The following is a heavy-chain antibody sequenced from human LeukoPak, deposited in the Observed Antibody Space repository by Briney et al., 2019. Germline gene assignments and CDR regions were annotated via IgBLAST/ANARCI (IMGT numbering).Heavy chain of an antibody. CDR2: ISSSSSTI. D-gene: IGHD4-23*01. CDR3: ARDDDGGNRFDY. J-gene: IGHJ4*02. V-gene: IGHV3-48*04. CDR1: GFTFSSYS. Sequence: GGSLRLSCVASGFTFSSYSINWVRQAPGKGLEWFSYISSSSSTIYYADSVKGRFTISRDNARNSLYLQMNSLRAEDTAVYYCARDDDGGNRFDYWGQGTLVTVSS.